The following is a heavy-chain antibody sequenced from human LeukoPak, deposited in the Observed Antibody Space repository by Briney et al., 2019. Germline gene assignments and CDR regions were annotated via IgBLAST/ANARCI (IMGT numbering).Heavy chain of an antibody. CDR1: GFTFSSYA. V-gene: IGHV3-30*04. Sequence: PGGSLRLSCAASGFTFSSYAMHWVRQAPGKGLEWVAVISYDGSNKYYADSVKGRFTISRDNSKNTLYLRMNSLRAEDTAVYYCASEGSGNFDYWGQGTLVTVSS. D-gene: IGHD3-10*01. CDR3: ASEGSGNFDY. J-gene: IGHJ4*02. CDR2: ISYDGSNK.